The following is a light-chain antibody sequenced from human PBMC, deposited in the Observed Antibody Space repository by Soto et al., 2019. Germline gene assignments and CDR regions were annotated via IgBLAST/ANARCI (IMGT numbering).Light chain of an antibody. CDR2: WAS. Sequence: IVMTQSPDSLALCLCAGPAINCESSQSALFTSNNKNYLAWYQQRPGQPPKLLFYWASTRESGVPDRFSGSGSGTHFTLTITSLQAEDVAVYYCQQYYSSPPTFGQGTKVDIK. CDR1: QSALFTSNNKNY. CDR3: QQYYSSPPT. J-gene: IGKJ1*01. V-gene: IGKV4-1*01.